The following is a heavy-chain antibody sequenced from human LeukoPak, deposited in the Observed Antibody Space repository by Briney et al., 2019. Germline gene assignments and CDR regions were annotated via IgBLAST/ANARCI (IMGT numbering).Heavy chain of an antibody. Sequence: QPGGSLRLSCAASGFSFSTYWMTWVRQAPGKGLERVSNVKEDGSEKYYVDSLKGRFTISRDNAKNSLYLQMNSLRADDTATYYCARAFKSSSSPFYRRNDYWGQGTLVTVSS. V-gene: IGHV3-7*01. J-gene: IGHJ4*02. CDR2: VKEDGSEK. CDR3: ARAFKSSSSPFYRRNDY. D-gene: IGHD6-13*01. CDR1: GFSFSTYW.